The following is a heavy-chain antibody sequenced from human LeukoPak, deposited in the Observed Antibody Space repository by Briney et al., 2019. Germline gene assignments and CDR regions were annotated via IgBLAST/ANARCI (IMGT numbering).Heavy chain of an antibody. Sequence: VASVKVSCKASGYTFTGYYMHWVRQAPGQGLEWMGWINPNSGGTNYAQKFQGRVTMTRDTSISTAYMELSRLRSDDTAVYYCARIGFPVGVVPAAPTEETHAYWGQGTLVTVSS. CDR2: INPNSGGT. J-gene: IGHJ4*02. CDR3: ARIGFPVGVVPAAPTEETHAY. V-gene: IGHV1-2*02. D-gene: IGHD2-2*01. CDR1: GYTFTGYY.